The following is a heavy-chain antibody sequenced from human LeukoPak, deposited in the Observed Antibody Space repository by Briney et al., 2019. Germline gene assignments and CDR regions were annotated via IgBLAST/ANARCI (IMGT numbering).Heavy chain of an antibody. Sequence: GGSLRLSCVASEFTFSSHAMNWVRQAPGKGLEWVPSIGGGGESTYYADSVKGRFTVSRDNSKNTLYLQINSLRGEDTAVYYCAKGKYSSGGVPDYWGQGTLVTVSS. J-gene: IGHJ4*02. D-gene: IGHD6-19*01. CDR3: AKGKYSSGGVPDY. CDR1: EFTFSSHA. V-gene: IGHV3-23*01. CDR2: IGGGGEST.